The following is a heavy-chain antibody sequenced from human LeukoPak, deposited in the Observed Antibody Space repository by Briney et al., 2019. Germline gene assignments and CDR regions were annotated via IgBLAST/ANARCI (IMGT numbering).Heavy chain of an antibody. CDR3: AREEYYYDSSGSYPDDAFDI. D-gene: IGHD3-22*01. V-gene: IGHV3-30-3*01. CDR1: GFTFSSYA. CDR2: ISYDGSNK. Sequence: PGGSLRLSCAASGFTFSSYAMHWVRQAPGKGLEWVAVISYDGSNKYYADSVKGRFTISRDNSKNTLYLQMNSLRAEDTAVYYCAREEYYYDSSGSYPDDAFDIWGQGTMVTVSS. J-gene: IGHJ3*02.